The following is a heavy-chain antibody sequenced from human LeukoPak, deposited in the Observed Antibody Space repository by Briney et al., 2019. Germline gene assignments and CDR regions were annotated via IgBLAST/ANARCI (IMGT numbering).Heavy chain of an antibody. D-gene: IGHD6-19*01. J-gene: IGHJ3*02. CDR3: VKGNVLAVAFGAFDM. Sequence: QTGGSLRLSCAACGVTFSTYAMSWVRQAPGKGLEWVSGISGSGDRSYYADSAKGRFTSSRDNPKNTLYLQMSSLRAEDTAVYYCVKGNVLAVAFGAFDMWGQGTMVTVSS. CDR1: GVTFSTYA. CDR2: ISGSGDRS. V-gene: IGHV3-23*01.